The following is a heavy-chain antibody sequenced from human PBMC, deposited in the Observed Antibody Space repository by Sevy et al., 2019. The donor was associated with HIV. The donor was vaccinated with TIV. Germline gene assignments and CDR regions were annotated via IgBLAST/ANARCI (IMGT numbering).Heavy chain of an antibody. D-gene: IGHD4-17*01. V-gene: IGHV1-2*02. Sequence: ASVKVSCKASGYTFTDYYIHWVRQAPGHGLEWMAWINPNDGVTNYAQRFQGGVTVTRDTSVSTAYMELRGLRYGDTAIYYCARLTTMPTSDLYGMDVWGQGTTVTVSS. CDR3: ARLTTMPTSDLYGMDV. CDR2: INPNDGVT. CDR1: GYTFTDYY. J-gene: IGHJ6*02.